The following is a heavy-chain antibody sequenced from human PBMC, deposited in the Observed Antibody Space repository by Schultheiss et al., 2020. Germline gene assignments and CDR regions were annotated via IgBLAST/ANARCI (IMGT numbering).Heavy chain of an antibody. CDR1: GFTFSSYD. CDR2: ISGSGGST. V-gene: IGHV3-23*01. J-gene: IGHJ6*02. Sequence: GGSLRLSCAASGFTFSSYDMSWVRQAPGRGLELVSAISGSGGSTYYADSVKGRFTISRDNSKNSLYLQMNSLIAEDTAVYYCARDGNYYYGMDVWGQGTTVTGSS. CDR3: ARDGNYYYGMDV. D-gene: IGHD2-15*01.